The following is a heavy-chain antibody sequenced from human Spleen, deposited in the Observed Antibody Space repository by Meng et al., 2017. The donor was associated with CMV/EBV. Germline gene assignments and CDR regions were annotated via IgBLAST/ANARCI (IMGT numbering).Heavy chain of an antibody. CDR3: ARENGPSYDFWSGYFRFDP. V-gene: IGHV3-30-3*01. D-gene: IGHD3-3*01. CDR2: ISYDGSNK. Sequence: TFSSYAMHWVRQAPGKGLEWVAVISYDGSNKYYADSVKGRFTISRDNSKNTLYLQMNSLRAEDTAVYYCARENGPSYDFWSGYFRFDPWGQGTLVTVSS. CDR1: TFSSYA. J-gene: IGHJ5*02.